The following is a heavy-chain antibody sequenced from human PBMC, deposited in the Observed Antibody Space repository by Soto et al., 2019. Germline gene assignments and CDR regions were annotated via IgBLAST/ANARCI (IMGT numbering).Heavy chain of an antibody. D-gene: IGHD7-27*01. Sequence: QVQLQESGPGLVKPTQTLSLTCSVSGDSIRGGGHYWNWIRQFPRKVLEWIGYVYHSGSTHYNPSLRGRLTISIDTSKNQFSLRLISVTAADTALYYCARDTGLAPTVWGYLGHGTQVTVSS. CDR1: GDSIRGGGHY. V-gene: IGHV4-31*03. J-gene: IGHJ4*03. CDR2: VYHSGST. CDR3: ARDTGLAPTVWGY.